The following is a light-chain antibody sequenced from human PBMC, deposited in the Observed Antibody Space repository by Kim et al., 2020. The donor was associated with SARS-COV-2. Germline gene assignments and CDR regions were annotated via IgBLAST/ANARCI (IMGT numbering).Light chain of an antibody. Sequence: PGPSISISCIGSSSNVGNYNLVSWYQQHPGKAPKLMIYDSTKRPSDVSSRFSASKSGNTASLTISGLQAEDEADYYCSSYTTSHVVFGGGTKLTVL. J-gene: IGLJ2*01. CDR1: SSNVGNYNL. CDR3: SSYTTSHVV. V-gene: IGLV2-14*02. CDR2: DST.